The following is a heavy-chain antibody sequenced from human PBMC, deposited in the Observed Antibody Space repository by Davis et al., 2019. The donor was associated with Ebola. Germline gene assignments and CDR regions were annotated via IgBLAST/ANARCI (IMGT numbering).Heavy chain of an antibody. J-gene: IGHJ4*02. CDR2: VILKSGAT. V-gene: IGHV1-2*06. CDR3: ARGHNYAHEY. D-gene: IGHD4-11*01. Sequence: ASVKVSCKASGYTFTDYNIHWMRQAPGQRLDWLVRVILKSGATNYAQKFQGRVTMTRDTSISTVYMELSSLRYDDTADYYCARGHNYAHEYWGQGTLVTVSS. CDR1: GYTFTDYN.